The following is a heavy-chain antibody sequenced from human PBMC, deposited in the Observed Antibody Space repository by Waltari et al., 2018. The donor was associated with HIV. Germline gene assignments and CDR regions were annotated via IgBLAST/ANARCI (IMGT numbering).Heavy chain of an antibody. V-gene: IGHV4-38-2*02. J-gene: IGHJ4*02. D-gene: IGHD3-22*01. CDR3: ARAGYHESSGPRD. CDR1: GYSISRGYY. CDR2: IYHSGST. Sequence: QVQLQESGPGLVKPSETLSLTCIVSGYSISRGYYWGWIRQPPGKGLEWIGSIYHSGSTYYNPSLKSRVTISVDTSKNQFSLKVRSVTAADTAVYYCARAGYHESSGPRDWGQGTLVTVSS.